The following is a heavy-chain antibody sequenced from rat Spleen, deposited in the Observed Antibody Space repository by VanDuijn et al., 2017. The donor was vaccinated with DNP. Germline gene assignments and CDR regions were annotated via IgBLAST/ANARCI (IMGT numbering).Heavy chain of an antibody. D-gene: IGHD1-10*01. CDR2: IWGNGNT. CDR3: TYNNYY. J-gene: IGHJ2*01. V-gene: IGHV2-13*01. CDR1: GFSLTTNG. Sequence: QVQLKESGPGLVQPSQTLSLTCTVSGFSLTTNGVSWVRQPPGKGLEWMGVIWGNGNTNYNSALKSRLSINRDPSKSQVFLKMNSLQTDDTAIYFCTYNNYYWGQGVMVTVSS.